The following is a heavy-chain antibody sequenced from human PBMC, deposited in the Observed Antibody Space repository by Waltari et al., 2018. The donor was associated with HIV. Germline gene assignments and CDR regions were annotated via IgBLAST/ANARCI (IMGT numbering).Heavy chain of an antibody. V-gene: IGHV3-7*01. CDR3: ARRVGTGYFDY. D-gene: IGHD1-26*01. Sequence: EVQLVESGGDLVQPGGSLRLSCAASGFPFSNYWMTWGRQAPGKGLDWVASIKQDGGEIFYVGSVKGRFTISRDNARNSLYLQMNSLRAEDTAVYYCARRVGTGYFDYWGQGILVTVSS. CDR2: IKQDGGEI. J-gene: IGHJ4*02. CDR1: GFPFSNYW.